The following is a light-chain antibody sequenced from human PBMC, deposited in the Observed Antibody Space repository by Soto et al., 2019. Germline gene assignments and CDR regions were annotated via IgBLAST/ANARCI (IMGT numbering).Light chain of an antibody. Sequence: HSELNKHTPVSGSPGQSVAISCTVTSSDVGSNNRVSWYQQPPGSAPKLIIYDVSNRPSGIPDRFSGSKSANTASLTISGLQTEDEADYYCSSYTTSNTYVFGTGTKVTVL. V-gene: IGLV2-18*02. CDR3: SSYTTSNTYV. CDR1: SSDVGSNNR. J-gene: IGLJ1*01. CDR2: DVS.